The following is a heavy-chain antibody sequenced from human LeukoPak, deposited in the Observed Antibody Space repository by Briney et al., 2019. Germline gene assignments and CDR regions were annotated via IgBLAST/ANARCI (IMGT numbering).Heavy chain of an antibody. D-gene: IGHD6-13*01. J-gene: IGHJ5*02. CDR2: IYFSGTT. Sequence: SETLSLTCTVSGDSISISSYYWGWIRQPPGKGLEWIGYIYFSGTTKYNPSLESRVTISVDTSKNQFSLKLSSVTAADTAVYYCARRRAEGGSNGHYNWFDPWGQGILVTVSS. V-gene: IGHV4-61*05. CDR3: ARRRAEGGSNGHYNWFDP. CDR1: GDSISISSYY.